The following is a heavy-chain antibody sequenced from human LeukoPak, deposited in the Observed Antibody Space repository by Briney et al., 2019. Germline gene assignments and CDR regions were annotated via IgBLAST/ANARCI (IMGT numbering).Heavy chain of an antibody. CDR2: IWYDGSKK. V-gene: IGHV3-33*01. J-gene: IGHJ2*01. Sequence: PGGSLRPPLEGSGFTFSSNGTHWVRQAPGKGLEWVALIWYDGSKKYYADSVKGRFTISRDNSKNTVYLQMNSLRAEGTAVYYCAREGSSGFSGYFDLWAGSPLVTVSS. CDR3: AREGSSGFSGYFDL. CDR1: GFTFSSNG. D-gene: IGHD3-22*01.